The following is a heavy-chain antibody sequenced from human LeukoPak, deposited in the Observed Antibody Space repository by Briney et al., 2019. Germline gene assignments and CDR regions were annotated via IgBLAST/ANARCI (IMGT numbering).Heavy chain of an antibody. CDR1: GFTFSSYW. J-gene: IGHJ6*03. V-gene: IGHV3-7*01. D-gene: IGHD6-13*01. CDR2: IKQDRSEK. CDR3: AKCPAAAGVYYYYYMDV. Sequence: GGSLRLSCAASGFTFSSYWMSWVRQAPGKGLEWVANIKQDRSEKYYVDSVRGLFNISRDNAKNSLYLQMNSLRAEDTAVYYCAKCPAAAGVYYYYYMDVWGKGTTVTVSS.